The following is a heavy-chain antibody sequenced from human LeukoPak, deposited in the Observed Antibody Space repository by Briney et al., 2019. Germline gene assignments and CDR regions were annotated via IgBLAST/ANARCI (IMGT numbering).Heavy chain of an antibody. V-gene: IGHV4-4*07. CDR2: IYTSGST. CDR1: GGSISSYY. CDR3: ARDREGRYSYGNFFDY. D-gene: IGHD5-18*01. J-gene: IGHJ4*02. Sequence: SETLFLTCTVSGGSISSYYWSWLRQPAGKGLEWLGRIYTSGSTNYNPSLKSRVTMSVDTSKNQFSLKLSSVTAADTAVYYCARDREGRYSYGNFFDYWGQGTLVTVSS.